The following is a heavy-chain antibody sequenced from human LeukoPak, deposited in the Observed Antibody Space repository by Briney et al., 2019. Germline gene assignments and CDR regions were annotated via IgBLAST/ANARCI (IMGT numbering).Heavy chain of an antibody. D-gene: IGHD5-12*01. Sequence: KAGGSLRLSCAASGFTFSSYSMNWVRQAPGKGLEWVSSISSSSSYIYYADSVKGRFTISRDNAKNSLYLQMNSLRAEDTAVYYCARNPIYSGYDRAIDPWGQGTLVTVSP. V-gene: IGHV3-21*01. CDR1: GFTFSSYS. CDR2: ISSSSSYI. CDR3: ARNPIYSGYDRAIDP. J-gene: IGHJ5*02.